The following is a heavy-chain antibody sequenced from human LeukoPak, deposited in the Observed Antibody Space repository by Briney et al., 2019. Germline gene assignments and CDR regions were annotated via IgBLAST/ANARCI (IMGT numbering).Heavy chain of an antibody. J-gene: IGHJ6*03. V-gene: IGHV4-59*01. CDR2: IYYRGSA. CDR3: ARQTGGYYYMDV. D-gene: IGHD2-15*01. CDR1: GASRSSYY. Sequence: SETVPLTCAVSGASRSSYYWSWIRQPPGKGLEWIGYIYYRGSANYNPSLKSRVTISVDTSKNQISLRLTSVSAADTAVYYCARQTGGYYYMDVWGKGTTVTVSS.